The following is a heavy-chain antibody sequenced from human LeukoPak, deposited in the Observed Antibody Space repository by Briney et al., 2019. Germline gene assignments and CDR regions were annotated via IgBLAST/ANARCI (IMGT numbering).Heavy chain of an antibody. CDR2: IYPGDSGT. Sequence: GESLKIPCKGSGYSSTSYWIAWVRQMPGKGLEWMGIIYPGDSGTRYSPSFQGQVTISADKSISTAYLQWSSLKASDTAMYYCARLHRDGYNSPTYYFDYWGQGTLVTVSS. D-gene: IGHD5-24*01. V-gene: IGHV5-51*01. CDR3: ARLHRDGYNSPTYYFDY. CDR1: GYSSTSYW. J-gene: IGHJ4*02.